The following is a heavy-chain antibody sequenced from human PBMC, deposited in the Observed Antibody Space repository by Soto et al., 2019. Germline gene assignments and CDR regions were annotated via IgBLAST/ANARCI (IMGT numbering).Heavy chain of an antibody. CDR2: NSDSGGST. V-gene: IGHV3-23*01. CDR1: GFTFSSYA. J-gene: IGHJ6*02. CDR3: AKAGAFGVTGDV. Sequence: EVQVLESGGGLVQPGGSLRLSCAASGFTFSSYAMSWVRQAPGKGLEWVSGNSDSGGSTYYADSVKGRFTISRDNSKNTLYLQMNSLRVEDKAVYYCAKAGAFGVTGDVWGQGTTVTVSS. D-gene: IGHD3-3*01.